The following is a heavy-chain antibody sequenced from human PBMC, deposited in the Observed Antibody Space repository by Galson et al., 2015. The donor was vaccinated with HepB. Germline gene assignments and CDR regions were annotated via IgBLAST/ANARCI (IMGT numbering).Heavy chain of an antibody. CDR2: ISSSSRTT. Sequence: SLRLSCAASGFTFSSFSMNWVRQAPGKGLEWVSYISSSSRTTYYVDSVKGRFTISRDIAKNSLYLQMNSLRVEDTAVYYCARENDYFFEYWGQGILVTVSS. CDR1: GFTFSSFS. J-gene: IGHJ4*02. CDR3: ARENDYFFEY. D-gene: IGHD1-1*01. V-gene: IGHV3-48*01.